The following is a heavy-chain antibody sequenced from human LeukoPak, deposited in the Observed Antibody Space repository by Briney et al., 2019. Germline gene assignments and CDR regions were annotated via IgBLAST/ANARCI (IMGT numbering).Heavy chain of an antibody. CDR2: IIPIFGTA. J-gene: IGHJ6*02. V-gene: IGHV1-69*13. CDR1: GYTFTSYG. CDR3: ARDLYYGSADNYYYYGMDV. Sequence: SVKVSCKASGYTFTSYGISWVRQAPGQGLEWMGGIIPIFGTANYAQKFQGRVTITADESTSTAYMELSSLRSEDTAVYYCARDLYYGSADNYYYYGMDVWGQGTTVTVSS. D-gene: IGHD3-10*01.